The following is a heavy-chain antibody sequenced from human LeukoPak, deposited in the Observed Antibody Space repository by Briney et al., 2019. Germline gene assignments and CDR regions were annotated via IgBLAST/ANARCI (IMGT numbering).Heavy chain of an antibody. CDR2: ISGSGGST. V-gene: IGHV3-23*01. D-gene: IGHD2-2*01. J-gene: IGHJ6*02. CDR1: GFTFSSYA. Sequence: GGSLRLSCAASGFTFSSYAMSWVRQAPGKGLEWVSAISGSGGSTYYADSVKGRFTISRDNSKNTLYLQMNSLRAEDTAVYYCARDALLYCSSTSCYLSAYYYYGMDVWGQGTTVTVSS. CDR3: ARDALLYCSSTSCYLSAYYYYGMDV.